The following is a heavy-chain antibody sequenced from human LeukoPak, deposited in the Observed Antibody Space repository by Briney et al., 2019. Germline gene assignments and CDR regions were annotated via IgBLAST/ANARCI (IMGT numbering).Heavy chain of an antibody. D-gene: IGHD3-16*01. V-gene: IGHV4-39*01. CDR1: GGSISSSSYY. CDR3: ARARGSGRAGWFDP. CDR2: IYYSGST. J-gene: IGHJ5*02. Sequence: SETLSLTCTVSGGSISSSSYYWGWIRQPPGKGLEWIGSIYYSGSTYYNPSLKSRVTISVDTSKNQFSLKLSSVTAADTAVYYCARARGSGRAGWFDPWGQGTLVTVSS.